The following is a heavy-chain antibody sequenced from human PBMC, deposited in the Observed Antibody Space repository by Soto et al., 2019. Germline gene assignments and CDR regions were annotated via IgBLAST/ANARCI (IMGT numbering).Heavy chain of an antibody. J-gene: IGHJ6*03. CDR2: IWYDGSNK. V-gene: IGHV3-33*01. Sequence: QVQLVESGGGVVQPGRSLRLSCVASGFTFSRYGMHWVRQAPGKGLEWVALIWYDGSNKYYADSVEGRFTISRDNSKNTLYLQMNSLRAEDTAVFYCAISRRAVRGVGYMDVWGKGTTVTVSS. CDR1: GFTFSRYG. CDR3: AISRRAVRGVGYMDV. D-gene: IGHD3-10*01.